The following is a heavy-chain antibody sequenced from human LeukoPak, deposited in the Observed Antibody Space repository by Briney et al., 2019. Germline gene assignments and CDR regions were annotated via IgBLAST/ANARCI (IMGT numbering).Heavy chain of an antibody. CDR2: IYPGDSDT. D-gene: IGHD2-2*01. Sequence: KVSCKVSGYTLSELSMHWVRQAPGKGLEWMGIIYPGDSDTRYSPSFQGQVTMSADKSINTAYLQWSSLKASDTAMYYCARRQGCSSTSCPPDSWGQGTLVTVSS. J-gene: IGHJ4*02. CDR3: ARRQGCSSTSCPPDS. V-gene: IGHV5-51*01. CDR1: GYTLSELS.